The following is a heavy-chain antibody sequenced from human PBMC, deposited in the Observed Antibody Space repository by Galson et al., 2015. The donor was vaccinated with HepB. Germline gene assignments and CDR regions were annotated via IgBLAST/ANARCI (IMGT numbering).Heavy chain of an antibody. CDR2: ITSSSSYT. CDR3: ARDLSVFNSGRSH. V-gene: IGHV3-11*05. CDR1: GFTFSDYY. J-gene: IGHJ4*02. Sequence: SLRLSCAASGFTFSDYYLSWVRQAPGKGLEWVAYITSSSSYTNYADSVKGRFTISRDNAKNSLYLQMNSLRAEDTAVYYCARDLSVFNSGRSHWGQGTMVTVSS. D-gene: IGHD6-19*01.